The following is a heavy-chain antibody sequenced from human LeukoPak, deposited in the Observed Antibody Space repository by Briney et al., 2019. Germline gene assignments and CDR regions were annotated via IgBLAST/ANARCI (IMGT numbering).Heavy chain of an antibody. CDR3: ARKYYYDSSGYYSGAPDAFDI. CDR1: GGSISSYY. Sequence: PSETLSLTCTVSGGSISSYYWSWIRQPPGKGLEWIGEINHSGSTNYNPSLKSRVTISVDTSKNQFSLKLSSVTAADTAVYYCARKYYYDSSGYYSGAPDAFDIWGQGTMVTVSS. CDR2: INHSGST. V-gene: IGHV4-34*01. J-gene: IGHJ3*02. D-gene: IGHD3-22*01.